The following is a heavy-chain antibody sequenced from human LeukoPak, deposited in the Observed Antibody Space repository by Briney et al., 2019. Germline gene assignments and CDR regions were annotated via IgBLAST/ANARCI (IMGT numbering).Heavy chain of an antibody. V-gene: IGHV1-2*02. CDR1: GYTFTDYY. J-gene: IGHJ3*02. CDR2: INPNSGST. D-gene: IGHD3-22*01. Sequence: GASVKVSCKASGYTFTDYYMHWVRQAPGQGLEWMGWINPNSGSTNYAPKFQGRVAMTRDTSISTAYMELSRLRSDDTAVYYCASGFMGYDRSGYYDDAFDIWGQGTMVTVSS. CDR3: ASGFMGYDRSGYYDDAFDI.